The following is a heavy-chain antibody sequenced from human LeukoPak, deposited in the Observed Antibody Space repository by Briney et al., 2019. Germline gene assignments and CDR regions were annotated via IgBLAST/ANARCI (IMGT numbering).Heavy chain of an antibody. CDR3: ARVSNYYGSGTSGAYYYYYGMDV. V-gene: IGHV1-69*01. J-gene: IGHJ6*02. CDR2: LTPIFGTA. CDR1: GGTFSSYA. D-gene: IGHD3-10*01. Sequence: GSSLNVSCKASGGTFSSYAICWVRHAPGPGLEWMGGLTPIFGTANYAQKFQGRVTITADESTSTAYMELSSLRSEDTAVYYCARVSNYYGSGTSGAYYYYYGMDVWAKGPRSPSP.